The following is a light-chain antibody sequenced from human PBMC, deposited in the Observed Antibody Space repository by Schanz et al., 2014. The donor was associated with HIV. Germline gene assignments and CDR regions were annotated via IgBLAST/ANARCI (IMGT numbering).Light chain of an antibody. CDR2: EAS. Sequence: PSPSPLSSSFGDTFPLPCRSLPSLLLFFSLSPPKPGKAPKLLISEASTLEFGVPPRFSGSGSGTEFTLTISSLQPGDFATYYCLQYNDDVYTFGQGTKLEIK. CDR3: LQYNDDVYT. CDR1: PSLLLF. J-gene: IGKJ2*01. V-gene: IGKV1-5*03.